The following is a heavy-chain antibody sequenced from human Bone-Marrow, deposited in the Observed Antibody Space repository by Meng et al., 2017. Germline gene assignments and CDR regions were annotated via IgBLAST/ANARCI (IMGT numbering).Heavy chain of an antibody. Sequence: GESLKISCKGSGYSFTSYWIGWVRQMPGKGLEWMGIIYPSDSDTRYSPFFQGQVTISADKPISPAYLQWSSLKASDTAMYYCARQIRSARSGGFDYWGQGTLVTVSS. CDR1: GYSFTSYW. D-gene: IGHD3-3*01. V-gene: IGHV5-51*01. J-gene: IGHJ4*02. CDR3: ARQIRSARSGGFDY. CDR2: IYPSDSDT.